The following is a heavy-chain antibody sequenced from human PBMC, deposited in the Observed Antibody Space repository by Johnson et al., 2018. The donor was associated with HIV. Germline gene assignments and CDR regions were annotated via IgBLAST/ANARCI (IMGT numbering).Heavy chain of an antibody. V-gene: IGHV3-20*04. Sequence: VQLVESGGGLVQPGRSLRLSCAASGFTFDDYGMSWVRQAPGTGLEWVSGINWNGGSTGYADSVKGRFTISRDNSKNTLYLQMNSLRAEDTAVYYCARAKLGGVFDLWGQGTMVTVSS. CDR3: ARAKLGGVFDL. J-gene: IGHJ3*01. CDR1: GFTFDDYG. CDR2: INWNGGST. D-gene: IGHD2-8*02.